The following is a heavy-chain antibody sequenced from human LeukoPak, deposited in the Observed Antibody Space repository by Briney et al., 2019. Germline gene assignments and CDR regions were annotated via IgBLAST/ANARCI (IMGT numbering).Heavy chain of an antibody. CDR2: ISAYNGNT. D-gene: IGHD3-10*01. CDR3: ARVRILGLVRGAAYPGAFDI. CDR1: GYTFTSYG. V-gene: IGHV1-18*01. Sequence: ASVKVSCKASGYTFTSYGISWVRQAPGQGLEWMGWISAYNGNTNYAQKLQGRVTMTTDTSTSTAYMELRSLRSDDTAVYYCARVRILGLVRGAAYPGAFDIWGQGTMVTVSS. J-gene: IGHJ3*02.